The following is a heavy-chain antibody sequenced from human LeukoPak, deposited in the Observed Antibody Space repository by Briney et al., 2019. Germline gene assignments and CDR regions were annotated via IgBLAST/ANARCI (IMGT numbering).Heavy chain of an antibody. D-gene: IGHD3-9*01. CDR2: ISSSGSTI. V-gene: IGHV3-48*04. CDR3: ARGLDWLHKSFDY. CDR1: GFTFSRDW. J-gene: IGHJ4*02. Sequence: GGSLRLSCAASGFTFSRDWMHWVRQAPGKGLEWVSYISSSGSTIYYADSVKGRFTISRDNAKNSLYLQMNSLRAEDTAVYYCARGLDWLHKSFDYWGQGTLVTVSS.